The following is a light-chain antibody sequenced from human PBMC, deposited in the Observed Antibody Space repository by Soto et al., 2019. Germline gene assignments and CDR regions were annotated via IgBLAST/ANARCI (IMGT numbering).Light chain of an antibody. CDR1: SSNIGNND. J-gene: IGLJ7*01. V-gene: IGLV1-51*02. CDR2: END. Sequence: QSVLTQPPSVSAAPGQKVTISCSGSSSNIGNNDVSWYQQVPGTAPKLLIYENDKRPSGIPDRFSGSKSGTSATLGITGLQTGDEADYYCGAWDGSLSGGVFGGGTQLTVL. CDR3: GAWDGSLSGGV.